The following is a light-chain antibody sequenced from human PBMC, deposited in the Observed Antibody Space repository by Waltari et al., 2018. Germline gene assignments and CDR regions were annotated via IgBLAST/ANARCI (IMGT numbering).Light chain of an antibody. CDR3: SSYTTSTSYVV. V-gene: IGLV2-14*01. CDR1: SSDVGDYRY. CDR2: EVS. Sequence: QSALTQPASVSGSPGQSITISCSGTSSDVGDYRYVAWYQQHPGKAPKLMIYEVSNRPSGVSKRFSGTKSGNTASLTISGLQAEDEADYYCSSYTTSTSYVVFGGGTKLTV. J-gene: IGLJ2*01.